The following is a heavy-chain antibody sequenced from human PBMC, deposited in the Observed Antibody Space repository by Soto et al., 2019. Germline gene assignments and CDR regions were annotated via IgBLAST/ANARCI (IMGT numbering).Heavy chain of an antibody. V-gene: IGHV3-7*04. J-gene: IGHJ3*01. D-gene: IGHD2-8*01. CDR2: IKQDGSEK. CDR1: GFTFRTYW. CDR3: AWDGLYCTYANCRGDAYDV. Sequence: EVQLVGSGGGLVQPGGSLRLSCVASGFTFRTYWMTWVRQAPGKGLEWVANIKQDGSEKYYVDSVRGGFAISRDNAMDSLYLLMNSLRVEDTAVYYCAWDGLYCTYANCRGDAYDVWEQGTMVTVSS.